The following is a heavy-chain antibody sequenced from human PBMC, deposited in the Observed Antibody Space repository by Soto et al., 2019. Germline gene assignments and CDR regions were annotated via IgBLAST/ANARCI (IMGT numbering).Heavy chain of an antibody. CDR3: ARDLLEGYGHARQPDY. Sequence: PGGSLRLSCVASGFTFSAYSMSWVRQAPGQGLEWVSSITFGSTYIYYTRSVEGRFTISRDHAKNSVHLQMNSLRAEDTAVYYCARDLLEGYGHARQPDYWGQGTLVTVSS. D-gene: IGHD5-18*01. CDR2: ITFGSTYI. V-gene: IGHV3-21*06. J-gene: IGHJ4*02. CDR1: GFTFSAYS.